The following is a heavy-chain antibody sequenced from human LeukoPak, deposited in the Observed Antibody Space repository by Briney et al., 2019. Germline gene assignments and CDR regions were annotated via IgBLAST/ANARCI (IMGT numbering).Heavy chain of an antibody. CDR3: TRQYSVSSTDY. CDR1: GGSISSSSYY. D-gene: IGHD6-6*01. J-gene: IGHJ4*02. V-gene: IGHV4-39*01. Sequence: SETLSLTCTVSGGSISSSSYYWGWIRQPPGKGLEWIGSIYHSGSTYYNPSLKGRVTISVDTSKNQFSLNLSSVTAADTAIYYCTRQYSVSSTDYWGQGTLVTVSS. CDR2: IYHSGST.